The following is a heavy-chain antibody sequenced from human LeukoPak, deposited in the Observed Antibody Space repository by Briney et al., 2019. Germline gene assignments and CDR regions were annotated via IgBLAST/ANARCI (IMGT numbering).Heavy chain of an antibody. Sequence: PGRSLRLSCAASGFTFSSYGMSWVRQAPGKGLEWVSYISSTSTYTNYADSVKGRFTISRDNAKNSLYLQMNSLRAEDTAVYYCAKEFCSGGSCNLDYWGQGTLVTVSS. CDR2: ISSTSTYT. J-gene: IGHJ4*02. D-gene: IGHD2-15*01. CDR1: GFTFSSYG. V-gene: IGHV3-21*05. CDR3: AKEFCSGGSCNLDY.